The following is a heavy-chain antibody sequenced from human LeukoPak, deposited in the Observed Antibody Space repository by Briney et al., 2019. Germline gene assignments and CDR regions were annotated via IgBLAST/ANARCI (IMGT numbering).Heavy chain of an antibody. CDR2: ISAYNGNT. CDR1: GYTFTGYY. J-gene: IGHJ4*02. Sequence: ASVKVSCKASGYTFTGYYLHWVRQAPGQGLEWMGWISAYNGNTNYAQKLQGRVTMTTDTSTSTAYMELRSLRSDDTAVYYCARDKNYDFWSGYYVDWGQGTLVTVSS. V-gene: IGHV1-18*04. CDR3: ARDKNYDFWSGYYVD. D-gene: IGHD3-3*01.